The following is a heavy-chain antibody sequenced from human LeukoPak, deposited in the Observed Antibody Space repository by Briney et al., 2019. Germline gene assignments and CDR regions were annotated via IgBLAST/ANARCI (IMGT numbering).Heavy chain of an antibody. CDR3: VRVIRGGYDS. CDR1: GFTFSSHT. CDR2: ISSNGDST. V-gene: IGHV3-64D*06. Sequence: PGGSLRLSYSASGFTFSSHTMHWVRQAPGKGLEYVSGISSNGDSTYYADSVKGRFTISRDNSKTTLYLQMSSLRVEDTAVYYCVRVIRGGYDSWGQGTLVTVSS. J-gene: IGHJ5*01. D-gene: IGHD5-12*01.